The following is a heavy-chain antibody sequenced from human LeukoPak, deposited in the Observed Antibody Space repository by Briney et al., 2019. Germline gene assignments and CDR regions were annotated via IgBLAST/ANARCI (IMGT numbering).Heavy chain of an antibody. CDR2: ISSSSYI. D-gene: IGHD5-18*01. CDR1: GFTFSSYS. J-gene: IGHJ5*02. CDR3: ARGGAMVTAWFDP. Sequence: GGSLRLSCAASGFTFSSYSMNWVRQAPGKGLEWVSSISSSSYIYYADSVKGRFTISRDNAKNSLYLQMNSLRAEDTAVYYCARGGAMVTAWFDPWGQGTLVTVSS. V-gene: IGHV3-21*01.